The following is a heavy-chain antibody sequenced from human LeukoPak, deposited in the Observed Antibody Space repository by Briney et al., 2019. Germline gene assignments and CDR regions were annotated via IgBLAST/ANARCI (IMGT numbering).Heavy chain of an antibody. CDR3: ARDLPRDYGMDV. J-gene: IGHJ6*02. CDR2: MNPNSGNT. CDR1: GYTFTSYD. Sequence: ASVKVSCKASGYTFTSYDINWVRQATGQGLEWMGWMNPNSGNTGYAQKFQGRVTMTRNTSISTAYMELSSLRSEDTAVYYCARDLPRDYGMDVWGQGTTVTVSS. V-gene: IGHV1-8*01.